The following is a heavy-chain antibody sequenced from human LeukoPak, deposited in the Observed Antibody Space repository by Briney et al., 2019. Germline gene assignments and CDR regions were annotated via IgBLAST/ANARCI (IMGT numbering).Heavy chain of an antibody. CDR1: GFTFSVYW. V-gene: IGHV3-7*01. Sequence: PGGSLRLSCAASGFTFSVYWMTWVRQAPRKGLEWEANIKQDASEKYYVDSVKGRSTISRDNAKNSLNLQMNSLRVEDTAVYYCARGEGGSWFDPWGQGTLVTVSS. CDR2: IKQDASEK. CDR3: ARGEGGSWFDP. D-gene: IGHD3-16*01. J-gene: IGHJ5*02.